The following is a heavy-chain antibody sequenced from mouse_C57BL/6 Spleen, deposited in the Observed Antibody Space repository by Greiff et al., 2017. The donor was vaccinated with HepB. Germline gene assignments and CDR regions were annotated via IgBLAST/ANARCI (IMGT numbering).Heavy chain of an antibody. CDR2: ISDGGSYT. J-gene: IGHJ2*01. D-gene: IGHD2-1*01. CDR1: GFTFSSYA. V-gene: IGHV5-4*01. Sequence: EVQLVESGGGLVKPGGSLKLSCAASGFTFSSYAMSWVRQTPEKRLEWVATISDGGSYTYYPDNVKGRFTISRDNAKNNLYLQMSHLKSEDTAMYYCARVAGNYDYFDYWVQGTTLTVSS. CDR3: ARVAGNYDYFDY.